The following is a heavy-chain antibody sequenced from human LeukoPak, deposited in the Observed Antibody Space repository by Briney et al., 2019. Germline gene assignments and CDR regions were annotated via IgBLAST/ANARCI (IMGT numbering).Heavy chain of an antibody. CDR1: AFSFSNSG. CDR3: AKGREHSSDY. CDR2: IWSDGSSQ. V-gene: IGHV3-30*02. J-gene: IGHJ4*02. Sequence: GGSLRLSCAASAFSFSNSGMHWVRQAPGKGLEWVAFIWSDGSSQYYADSVKGRFTISRDNSRSTLYLQMNSLRAEDTAVYYCAKGREHSSDYWGQGTLVTVSS. D-gene: IGHD6-13*01.